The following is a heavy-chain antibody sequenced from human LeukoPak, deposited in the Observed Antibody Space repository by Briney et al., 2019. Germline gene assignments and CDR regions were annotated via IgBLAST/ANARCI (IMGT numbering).Heavy chain of an antibody. CDR1: GYTFTGYY. CDR3: ATGGNLDY. D-gene: IGHD6-25*01. CDR2: FDPEDGET. V-gene: IGHV1-24*01. Sequence: ASVTVSCKASGYTFTGYYMHWVRQAPGKGLEWMGGFDPEDGETIYAQKFQGRVTMTEDTSTDTAYMELSSLRSEDTAVYYCATGGNLDYWGQGTLVTVSS. J-gene: IGHJ4*02.